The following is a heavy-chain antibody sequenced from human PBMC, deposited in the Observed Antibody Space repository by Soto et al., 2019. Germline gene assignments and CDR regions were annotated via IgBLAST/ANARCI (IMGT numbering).Heavy chain of an antibody. CDR2: INSDGSGT. CDR1: GFTFSTYW. J-gene: IGHJ4*02. CDR3: VRDRRYSDY. V-gene: IGHV3-74*01. D-gene: IGHD5-18*01. Sequence: GGSLRLSCAASGFTFSTYWMHWVRQAPGKGLVWVSRINSDGSGTTYADSVKGRFTISRDNAKNTLYLQMNSLRVEDTAVYYCVRDRRYSDYWGQGTLVTVSS.